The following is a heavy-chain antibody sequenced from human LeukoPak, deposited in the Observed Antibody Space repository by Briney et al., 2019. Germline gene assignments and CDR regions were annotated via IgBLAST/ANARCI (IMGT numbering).Heavy chain of an antibody. D-gene: IGHD2-2*01. CDR3: ARAAVCSSTSCRYYYYYMDV. CDR1: GFTFSSYW. Sequence: PGGSLRLSCAASGFTFSSYWMHWVRQAPGKGLVWVSRINTDGSSTSYADSVKGRFTISRDNAKNTLYLQMNSLRAEGTAVYYCARAAVCSSTSCRYYYYYMDVWGKGTTVTVSS. J-gene: IGHJ6*03. CDR2: INTDGSST. V-gene: IGHV3-74*01.